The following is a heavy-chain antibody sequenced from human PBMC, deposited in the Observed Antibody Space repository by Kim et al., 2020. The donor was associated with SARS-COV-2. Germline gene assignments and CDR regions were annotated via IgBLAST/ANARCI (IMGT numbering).Heavy chain of an antibody. CDR3: ARGNSGWSVY. V-gene: IGHV3-48*04. D-gene: IGHD6-19*01. CDR1: GFTFSSYS. J-gene: IGHJ4*02. CDR2: ISSGSSTI. Sequence: GGSLRLSCVASGFTFSSYSMNWVRQAPGKGLEWVSYISSGSSTIYYADSVKGRFTISRDNAKNSLYLQMNSLRAEDTAVYYCARGNSGWSVYWGQGTLVTVSS.